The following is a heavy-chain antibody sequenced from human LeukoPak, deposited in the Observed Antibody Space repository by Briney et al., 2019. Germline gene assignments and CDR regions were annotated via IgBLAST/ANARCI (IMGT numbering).Heavy chain of an antibody. Sequence: GGSLRLSCVASGFIVSSDYMSWVRQAPGKGLEWVSVIYTGGRTYYADSVKGRFTISRDNSKNTLYLQMNSLRAEDTAVYYCARASMRMTTAGLVDYWGQGTLVTVSS. V-gene: IGHV3-53*01. CDR3: ARASMRMTTAGLVDY. J-gene: IGHJ4*02. CDR1: GFIVSSDY. D-gene: IGHD6-13*01. CDR2: IYTGGRT.